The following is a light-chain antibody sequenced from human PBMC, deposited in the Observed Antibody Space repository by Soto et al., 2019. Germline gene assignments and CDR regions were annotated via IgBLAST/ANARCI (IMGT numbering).Light chain of an antibody. CDR3: YSYTNINTLEV. J-gene: IGLJ1*01. V-gene: IGLV2-14*01. Sequence: QSALTQPASVSGSPGQSITISCTGTSPNLALYNYVSWYQQHPGYAPRLLIFEVTNRPSGVSDRFSGSKSGNTASLTISGLQAEDEADYYCYSYTNINTLEVFGPGTKLTVL. CDR2: EVT. CDR1: SPNLALYNY.